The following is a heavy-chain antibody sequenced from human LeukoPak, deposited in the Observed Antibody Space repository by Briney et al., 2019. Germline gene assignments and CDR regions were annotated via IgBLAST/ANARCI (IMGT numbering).Heavy chain of an antibody. V-gene: IGHV4-30-4*01. CDR3: ARSLNYYESISFHPPDEY. CDR2: IYYSGST. D-gene: IGHD3-22*01. Sequence: PSETLSLTCTVSGGSISSGNYYWSWIRQPPGKDLEWIGYIYYSGSTYYNPSLKSRVTISLDTSKSQFSLRLGSVTASDTAVYYCARSLNYYESISFHPPDEYWGQGTLVTVSS. J-gene: IGHJ4*02. CDR1: GGSISSGNYY.